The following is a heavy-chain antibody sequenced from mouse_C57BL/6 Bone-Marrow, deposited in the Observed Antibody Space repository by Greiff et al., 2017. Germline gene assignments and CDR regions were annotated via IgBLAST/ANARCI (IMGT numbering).Heavy chain of an antibody. CDR3: ARLTGTGYYFDY. CDR2: IYPGGGYT. J-gene: IGHJ2*01. V-gene: IGHV1-63*01. D-gene: IGHD4-1*01. Sequence: VQLQQSGAELVRPGTSLKMSCKASGYTFTNYWIGWAQQRPGHGLEWIGYIYPGGGYTNYTEKFKGKATLTADKSSSTAYMQFSSLTSEDSAIYYCARLTGTGYYFDYWGQGTTLTVAS. CDR1: GYTFTNYW.